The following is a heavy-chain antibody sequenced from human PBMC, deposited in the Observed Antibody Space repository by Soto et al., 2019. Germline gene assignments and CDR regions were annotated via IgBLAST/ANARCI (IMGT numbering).Heavy chain of an antibody. CDR2: IIPILGIA. CDR3: ARDMDYYDSSGYSLNWFDP. Sequence: QVQLVQSGAEVKKPGSSVKVSCKASGGTFSSYTISWVRQAPGQGLEWMGRIIPILGIANYAQKFQGRVTITEDKSTSTAYMELSSLRSEDTAVYYCARDMDYYDSSGYSLNWFDPWGQGTLVTVSS. V-gene: IGHV1-69*02. D-gene: IGHD3-22*01. CDR1: GGTFSSYT. J-gene: IGHJ5*02.